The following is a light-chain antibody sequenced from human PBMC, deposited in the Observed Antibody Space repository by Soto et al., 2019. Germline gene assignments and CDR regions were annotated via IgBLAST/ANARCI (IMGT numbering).Light chain of an antibody. CDR2: EVS. V-gene: IGLV2-14*01. Sequence: QSVLTQPASVSVSPGQSITISCTGTSSDVGGYNYVSWYQRHPGKAPKLMIYEVSNRPSGVSDRFSGSKSGNTASLTISGLQAEDEADYYCGSYTSSRIYVFGAGTKVTV. J-gene: IGLJ1*01. CDR1: SSDVGGYNY. CDR3: GSYTSSRIYV.